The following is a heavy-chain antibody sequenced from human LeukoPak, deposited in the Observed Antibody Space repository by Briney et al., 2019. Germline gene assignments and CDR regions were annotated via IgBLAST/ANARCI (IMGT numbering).Heavy chain of an antibody. CDR2: INPNSGGT. V-gene: IGHV1-2*06. CDR3: ARGNEQLGYYYYYYMDV. Sequence: GASVKVSCKASGYTFTGYYMHWVRQAPGQGLEWMGRINPNSGGTTYAQKFQGRVTMTRDTSISTAYMELSRLRSDDTAVYYCARGNEQLGYYYYYYMDVWGKGTTVTVSS. D-gene: IGHD6-13*01. J-gene: IGHJ6*03. CDR1: GYTFTGYY.